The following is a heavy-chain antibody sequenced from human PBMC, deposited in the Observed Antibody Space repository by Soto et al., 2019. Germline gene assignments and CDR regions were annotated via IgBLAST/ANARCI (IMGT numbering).Heavy chain of an antibody. D-gene: IGHD3-22*01. CDR3: ARDSSVYYLPLV. CDR2: ISYDGTKE. Sequence: QVQLVESGGGVVQPGRSLRLSCAASGFTFSNYAMHWVRQAPGKGLEWVAVISYDGTKEFYADVVKGRFTISRDNSRNTLYLQMSSLRPEDTAIYYCARDSSVYYLPLVWGQGALVTASS. V-gene: IGHV3-30-3*01. J-gene: IGHJ4*02. CDR1: GFTFSNYA.